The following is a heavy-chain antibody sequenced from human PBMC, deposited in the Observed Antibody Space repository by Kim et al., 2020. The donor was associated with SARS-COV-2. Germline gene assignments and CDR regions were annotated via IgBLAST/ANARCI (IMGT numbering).Heavy chain of an antibody. CDR2: ISGRGRFI. V-gene: IGHV3-23*01. CDR3: AKKGSSSGSNCLDP. J-gene: IGHJ5*02. D-gene: IGHD1-26*01. CDR1: GFRIRGYA. Sequence: GGSLRLSCAASGFRIRGYAMNWVRQAPGRGLEWVSVISGRGRFISYADSVKGRFTISRDISTNTLYLQMNSLRAEDTALYYCAKKGSSSGSNCLDPWRQGTLVTVSS.